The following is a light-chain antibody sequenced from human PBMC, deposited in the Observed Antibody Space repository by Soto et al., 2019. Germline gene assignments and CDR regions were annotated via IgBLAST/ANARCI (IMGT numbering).Light chain of an antibody. CDR2: DAS. Sequence: DLQMTQSPSSLFASVGDRVTITCQARQDITNYLNWYQQKPGKAPKLLIYDASILETVIPSRFSGTESGTDFNFTITSLQPEYIATSYGQPYDNLPSTVGTGTKVDIK. J-gene: IGKJ3*01. CDR1: QDITNY. V-gene: IGKV1-33*01. CDR3: QPYDNLPST.